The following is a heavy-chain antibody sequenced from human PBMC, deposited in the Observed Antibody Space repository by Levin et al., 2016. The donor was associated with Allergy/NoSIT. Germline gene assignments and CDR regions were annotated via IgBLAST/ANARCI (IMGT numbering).Heavy chain of an antibody. V-gene: IGHV3-23*01. D-gene: IGHD1-26*01. J-gene: IGHJ5*02. Sequence: VRQAPGKGLEWVSAISGSGGSTYYADSVKGRFTISRDNSKNTLYLQMNSLRAEDTAVYYCAKDRVGSYSGGWFDPWGQGTLVTVSS. CDR3: AKDRVGSYSGGWFDP. CDR2: ISGSGGST.